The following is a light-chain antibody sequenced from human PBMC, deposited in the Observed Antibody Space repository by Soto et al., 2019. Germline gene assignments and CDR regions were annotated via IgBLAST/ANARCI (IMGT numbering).Light chain of an antibody. CDR2: GAS. J-gene: IGKJ1*01. CDR3: QQYGSSPWT. CDR1: QSVSSSY. V-gene: IGKV3-20*01. Sequence: EIVLTQSPGTLSLSPGERATLSCRASQSVSSSYLAWYQQKPGQAPRLLMYGASSRATGIPDRFSGSGSGTDFTLTISSLEPEDCAVYYCQQYGSSPWTFGQGTKVEIK.